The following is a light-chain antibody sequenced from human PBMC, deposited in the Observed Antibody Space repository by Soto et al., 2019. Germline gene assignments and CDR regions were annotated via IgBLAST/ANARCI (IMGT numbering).Light chain of an antibody. Sequence: DIQMTQSPSSVSASVGDRVTITCRASQGIGSWLAWYQQKPGKAPKLLIYTASSLQSGVPSRFSGSGSGTDFTLTISSLQTEDLATYYCQQANSFPWTFGQGTRVEIK. CDR1: QGIGSW. J-gene: IGKJ1*01. CDR2: TAS. CDR3: QQANSFPWT. V-gene: IGKV1-12*01.